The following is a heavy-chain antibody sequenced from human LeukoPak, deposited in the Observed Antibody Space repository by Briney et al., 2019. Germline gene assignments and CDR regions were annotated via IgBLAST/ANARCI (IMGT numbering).Heavy chain of an antibody. CDR3: ARAGSGSYYFDY. Sequence: PGGSLRRSCAASGLTFSSYDMHWVRQTTGNGLEWVSVIGSAGDIYYSGSVKGRFIISRENAKNSLYLQMNTLRVGDTAVYYCARAGSGSYYFDYWGQGTLVTVSS. D-gene: IGHD1-26*01. V-gene: IGHV3-13*04. CDR1: GLTFSSYD. CDR2: IGSAGDI. J-gene: IGHJ4*02.